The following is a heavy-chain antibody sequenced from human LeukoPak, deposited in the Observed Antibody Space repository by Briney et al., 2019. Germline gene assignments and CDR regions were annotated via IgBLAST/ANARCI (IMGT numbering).Heavy chain of an antibody. D-gene: IGHD2-15*01. CDR1: GFSFSTYS. V-gene: IGHV3-21*01. CDR2: ISSSSSYI. Sequence: GSLRLSCAASGFSFSTYSMNWVRQAPGKGLEWVSSISSSSSYIYYADSVKGRFTISRDNSRNTLYLEMNSLRAEDTAVYYCAKEYCGGGRCNDDFFDYWGQGTLVTVSS. J-gene: IGHJ4*02. CDR3: AKEYCGGGRCNDDFFDY.